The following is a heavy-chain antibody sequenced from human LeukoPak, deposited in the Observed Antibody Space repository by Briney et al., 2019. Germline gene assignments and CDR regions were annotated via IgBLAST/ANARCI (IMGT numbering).Heavy chain of an antibody. D-gene: IGHD5-12*01. CDR2: VYYSGST. CDR1: GGSISSYY. J-gene: IGHJ6*02. V-gene: IGHV4-59*08. CDR3: ASASLRYYYYYGMDV. Sequence: SETLSLTCTVSGGSISSYYWSWVQQPPGKGLEWIGYVYYSGSTNYNPSLKSRVTISVDTSKNQFSLKLSSVTAADTAVYYCASASLRYYYYYGMDVWGQGTTVTVSS.